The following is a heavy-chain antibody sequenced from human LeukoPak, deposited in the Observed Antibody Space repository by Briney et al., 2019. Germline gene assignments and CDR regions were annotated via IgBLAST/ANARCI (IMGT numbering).Heavy chain of an antibody. J-gene: IGHJ6*01. V-gene: IGHV3-74*01. CDR1: GFTFSSYW. D-gene: IGHD3-10*01. CDR2: INSDGSST. Sequence: GWSLRLSCAASGFTFSSYWRHWVRQAPGKGRVWVSRINSDGSSTSYADSVKGRFTIARDNAKNTLYLQMNSLRAEDTAVYYCARVNTMVRGVMSPWYYYYGMDVWGKGPRSPSPQ. CDR3: ARVNTMVRGVMSPWYYYYGMDV.